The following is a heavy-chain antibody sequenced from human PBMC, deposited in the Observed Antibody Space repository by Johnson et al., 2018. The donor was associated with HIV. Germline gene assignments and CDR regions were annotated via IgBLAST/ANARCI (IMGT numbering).Heavy chain of an antibody. CDR1: GFTFSREN. V-gene: IGHV3-30-3*01. CDR2: IIFDGVYK. J-gene: IGHJ3*02. D-gene: IGHD6-6*01. CDR3: ARDKGIAARPDAFDI. Sequence: QVQLVESGGGVVQPGMSLRLSYADSGFTFSRENMHWVRQSPGRGMVWLAVIIFDGVYKHHAESVRGRFTISRDNSKATLYLQMNSLRAEDTAVYYCARDKGIAARPDAFDIWGQGTMVTVSS.